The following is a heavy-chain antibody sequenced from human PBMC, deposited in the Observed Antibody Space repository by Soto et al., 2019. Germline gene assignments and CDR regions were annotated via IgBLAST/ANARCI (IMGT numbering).Heavy chain of an antibody. CDR3: ARRPTRGSGTFDY. J-gene: IGHJ4*02. D-gene: IGHD3-10*01. V-gene: IGHV2-5*02. Sequence: SGPYAGEPTQTLTLTCSISGFSVTTSEVGVGWIRQPPGKALEWLALIYWDDDKRYSPSLRNSLTITKDTSKNQVVLTMTNLDPLDTAPYFCARRPTRGSGTFDYWGQGILVTVPS. CDR2: IYWDDDK. CDR1: GFSVTTSEVG.